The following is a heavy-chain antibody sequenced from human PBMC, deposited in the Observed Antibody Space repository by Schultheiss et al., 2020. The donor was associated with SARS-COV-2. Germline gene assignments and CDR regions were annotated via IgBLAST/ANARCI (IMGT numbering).Heavy chain of an antibody. CDR3: ARDQGSGRKVGDWFDP. J-gene: IGHJ5*02. CDR2: ISSSGSTI. D-gene: IGHD3-10*01. CDR1: GFTFSSYS. V-gene: IGHV3-48*04. Sequence: GGSLRLSCAASGFTFSSYSMNWVRQAPGKGLEWVSYISSSGSTIYYADSVKGRFTISRDNAKNSLYLQMNSLRAEDTAVYYCARDQGSGRKVGDWFDPWGQGTLVTVSS.